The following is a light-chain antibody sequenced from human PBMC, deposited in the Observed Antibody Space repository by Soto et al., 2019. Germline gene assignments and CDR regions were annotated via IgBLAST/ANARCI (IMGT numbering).Light chain of an antibody. CDR2: DAS. CDR3: QRYNKWPLT. J-gene: IGKJ4*01. Sequence: ETMMTHSPDTLSVSLCERATLSFRASQSLRSSLAWYQQKPGQAPRLLIYDASTRATGAPARFSGSRSGTEFTLTINSLQSEDFAVYYCQRYNKWPLTFGGGTKVDI. V-gene: IGKV3-15*01. CDR1: QSLRSS.